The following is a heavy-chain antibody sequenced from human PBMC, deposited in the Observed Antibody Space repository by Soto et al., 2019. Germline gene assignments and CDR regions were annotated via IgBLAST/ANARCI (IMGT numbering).Heavy chain of an antibody. CDR3: ARGPHSSGWGSYYFDF. CDR1: GFTFSSYW. D-gene: IGHD6-19*01. Sequence: EVQLVESGGGLVQPGGSLRLSCAASGFTFSSYWMSWVRQAPGKGLEWVANIKEDGSEKYYVDSVKGRFTISRDNAKNSLYLQMNSLRAEDTAVYYCARGPHSSGWGSYYFDFWGQGTLVTVSS. V-gene: IGHV3-7*03. CDR2: IKEDGSEK. J-gene: IGHJ4*02.